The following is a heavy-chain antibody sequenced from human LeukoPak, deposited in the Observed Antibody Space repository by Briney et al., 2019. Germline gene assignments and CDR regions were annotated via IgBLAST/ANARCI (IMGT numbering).Heavy chain of an antibody. J-gene: IGHJ4*02. CDR1: GYTFTTYG. Sequence: ASVKVSCKASGYTFTTYGINWVRQAPGQGLEWMGWINTYTGDTDFAQRLQGRVTITTDTSTSTAYLELRSLTSGDTAVYYCARAAGIPGCIVGITRGNDYWGQGTLVTVSS. CDR3: ARAAGIPGCIVGITRGNDY. V-gene: IGHV1-18*01. D-gene: IGHD1-26*01. CDR2: INTYTGDT.